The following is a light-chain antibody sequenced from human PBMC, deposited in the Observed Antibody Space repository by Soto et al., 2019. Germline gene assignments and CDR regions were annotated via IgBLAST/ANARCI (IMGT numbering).Light chain of an antibody. CDR2: DAS. CDR3: QHYNNWPPWT. V-gene: IGKV3-15*01. Sequence: EIVLTQSPATLSVSPGEIATLSCSASHSAASAVAWYQQKPGQAPRLLIYDASTRATGIPARFSGSGSATEFTLTISSLQSEDFAVYYCQHYNNWPPWTFGQGTKVDIK. J-gene: IGKJ1*01. CDR1: HSAASA.